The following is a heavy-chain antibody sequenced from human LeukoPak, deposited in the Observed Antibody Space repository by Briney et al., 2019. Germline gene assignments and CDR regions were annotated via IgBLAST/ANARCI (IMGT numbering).Heavy chain of an antibody. Sequence: PGGSLRLSCAASGFTVSAYSMSWVRQAPGKGLECVSVFYAGGHTYYPDSVKGRFTVSRDTSKNTVYLQMNSLSPEESAVYYCAGMLSSDWLDAFDLWGQGTMVTVSS. V-gene: IGHV3-53*01. J-gene: IGHJ3*01. D-gene: IGHD6-19*01. CDR3: AGMLSSDWLDAFDL. CDR1: GFTVSAYS. CDR2: FYAGGHT.